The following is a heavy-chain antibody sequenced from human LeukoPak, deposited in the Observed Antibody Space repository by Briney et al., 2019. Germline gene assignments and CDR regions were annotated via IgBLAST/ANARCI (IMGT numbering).Heavy chain of an antibody. D-gene: IGHD2-21*02. CDR3: ATEEAYCGGDCPNDY. V-gene: IGHV1-2*02. J-gene: IGHJ4*02. Sequence: ASVKVSCKASGYTFTGYYMHWVRQAPGQGLEWMGWINPNSGGTNYAQKFQGRVTMTRDTSTSTAYMELSRLRSDDTAVYYCATEEAYCGGDCPNDYWGQGTLVTVSS. CDR2: INPNSGGT. CDR1: GYTFTGYY.